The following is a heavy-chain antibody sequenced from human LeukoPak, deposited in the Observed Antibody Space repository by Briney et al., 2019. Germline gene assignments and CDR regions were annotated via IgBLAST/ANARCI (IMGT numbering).Heavy chain of an antibody. V-gene: IGHV4-4*09. J-gene: IGHJ6*03. CDR1: GGSISSYY. D-gene: IGHD5-18*01. Sequence: PSETLSLTCTVSGGSISSYYWSWIRQPPGKGLEWIGYIYTSGSTNYNPSLKSRVTISVDTSKNQFSLKLSSVTAADTVVYYCARLHEGYSYGYGDYYYMDGWGKGTTVTVSS. CDR2: IYTSGST. CDR3: ARLHEGYSYGYGDYYYMDG.